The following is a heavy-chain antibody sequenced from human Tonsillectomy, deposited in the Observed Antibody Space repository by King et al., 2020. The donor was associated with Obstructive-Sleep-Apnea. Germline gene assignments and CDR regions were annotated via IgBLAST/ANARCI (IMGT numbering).Heavy chain of an antibody. CDR3: ARNQGYGPYYFDS. CDR2: IGTVGNT. V-gene: IGHV3-13*01. CDR1: GFTFSNYD. D-gene: IGHD5-18*01. Sequence: VQLVESGGGLVQPGGSLRLSCAASGFTFSNYDMKWVRQASGGGLEWVSAIGTVGNTFYLDSVKGRVTISRDNAENSLYLQMNSLKAGDTGVYYCARNQGYGPYYFDSWGQGTLVTVSS. J-gene: IGHJ4*02.